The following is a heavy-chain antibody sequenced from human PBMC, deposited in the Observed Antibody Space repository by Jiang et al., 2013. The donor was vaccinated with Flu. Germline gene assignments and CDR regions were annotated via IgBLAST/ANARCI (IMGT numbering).Heavy chain of an antibody. D-gene: IGHD3-10*01. CDR3: AREARGGSRRSPYGMDV. J-gene: IGHJ6*02. V-gene: IGHV1-2*02. CDR1: GYTFTGSY. CDR2: INPNSGGT. Sequence: SGAEVKKPGASVKVSCKASGYTFTGSYIHWVRQAPGQGLEWMGWINPNSGGTNHAQKFQGTVTMSRDTSISTAYMELSRLRSDDTAVYYCAREARGGSRRSPYGMDVWGQGTTVTVSS.